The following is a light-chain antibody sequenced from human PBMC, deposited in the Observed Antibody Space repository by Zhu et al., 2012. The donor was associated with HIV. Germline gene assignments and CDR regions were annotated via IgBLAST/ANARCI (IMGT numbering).Light chain of an antibody. CDR1: QDITDS. Sequence: DIQMTQSPSSLSASVRDRVTITCRASQDITDSLPWYQQIPGKAPKLLLYAASRLESGVPSRFTGSRSGTNYTLTISSLQPEDFATYYCQQYYTTPHTFGQGTKLEIK. CDR3: QQYYTTPHT. V-gene: IGKV1-NL1*01. CDR2: AAS. J-gene: IGKJ2*01.